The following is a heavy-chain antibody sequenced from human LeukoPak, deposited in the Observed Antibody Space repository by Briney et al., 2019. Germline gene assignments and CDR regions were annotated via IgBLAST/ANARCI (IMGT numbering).Heavy chain of an antibody. Sequence: PGRSLRLSCAASGFTFSSYAMHWVRQGPGKGLEWVAIISSDGNDRYYADSVRGRFTISRDNSKNTLYLEMNSLRAEDTAAYYCARGDYFDSSAYYSLDYWGQGTLVTVSS. CDR3: ARGDYFDSSAYYSLDY. V-gene: IGHV3-30*01. CDR1: GFTFSSYA. J-gene: IGHJ4*02. CDR2: ISSDGNDR. D-gene: IGHD3-22*01.